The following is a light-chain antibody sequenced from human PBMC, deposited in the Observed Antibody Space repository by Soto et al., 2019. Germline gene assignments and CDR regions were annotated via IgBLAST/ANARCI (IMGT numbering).Light chain of an antibody. V-gene: IGLV2-23*01. CDR3: CSYAGSSTPYV. CDR1: SSDVGSYNL. CDR2: EGS. Sequence: QSALTQPASVSGSPGQSITISCTGTSSDVGSYNLVSWYQQHPGKAPKLMIYEGSKRPSGVSKRFSGSKSGNTASLTISGLQAEDEADYYCCSYAGSSTPYVFGTGTQLTVL. J-gene: IGLJ1*01.